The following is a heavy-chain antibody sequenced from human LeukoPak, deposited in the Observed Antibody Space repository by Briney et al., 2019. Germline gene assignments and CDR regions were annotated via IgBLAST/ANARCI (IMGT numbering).Heavy chain of an antibody. CDR3: ARAGTYIGPFDP. CDR1: GGSISSTTYY. CDR2: ISHSGST. Sequence: SETLSLTCTVSGGSISSTTYYWGWIRQPPGKGLEWIGYISHSGSTYYNPSLKSRVTISLDTPKRQFSLMLRSVTAADMAVYYCARAGTYIGPFDPWGQGTLVAVSS. V-gene: IGHV4-61*05. J-gene: IGHJ5*02. D-gene: IGHD3-10*01.